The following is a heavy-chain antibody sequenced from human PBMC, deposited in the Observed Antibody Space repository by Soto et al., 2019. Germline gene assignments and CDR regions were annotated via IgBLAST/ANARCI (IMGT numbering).Heavy chain of an antibody. CDR1: GFTFSSYA. Sequence: EVQLLESEGGLVQPGGSLRLSCAASGFTFSSYAMSWVRQAPGKGLEWVSAISGSGGSTYYADSVKGRFTISRDNSKNTLYLQMNSLRAEDTAVYYCAKVRPLVPPNDSSGYYYLPAGWFDPWGQGTLVTVSS. CDR2: ISGSGGST. J-gene: IGHJ5*02. V-gene: IGHV3-23*01. CDR3: AKVRPLVPPNDSSGYYYLPAGWFDP. D-gene: IGHD3-22*01.